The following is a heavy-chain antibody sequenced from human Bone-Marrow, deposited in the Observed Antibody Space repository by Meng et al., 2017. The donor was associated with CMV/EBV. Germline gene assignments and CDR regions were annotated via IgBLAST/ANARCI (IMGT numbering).Heavy chain of an antibody. D-gene: IGHD3-10*01. J-gene: IGHJ4*02. CDR1: GYTFTSYG. Sequence: QIQLVQSGGQGKEPGASVTVPCKAFGYTFTSYGISWVRQAPEHGREWMGWISAYNGNTNYAQRLKGRVTMTTDTSTSKAYMELRSLRSADTAVYYCARDRAGGGYIDYWGQGTLVTVSS. CDR3: ARDRAGGGYIDY. CDR2: ISAYNGNT. V-gene: IGHV1-18*01.